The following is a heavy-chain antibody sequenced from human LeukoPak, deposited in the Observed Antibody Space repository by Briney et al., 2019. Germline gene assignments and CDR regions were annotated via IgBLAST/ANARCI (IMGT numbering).Heavy chain of an antibody. CDR2: INHSGST. V-gene: IGHV4-34*01. Sequence: PSETLSLTCAVYGGSFSGYYWSRIRQPPGKGLEWIGEINHSGSTNYNPSLKSRVTISVDTSKNQFSLKLSSVTAADTAVYYCARGQYYYDSSGWVSGYYYYYMDVWGKGTTVTVSS. CDR3: ARGQYYYDSSGWVSGYYYYYMDV. J-gene: IGHJ6*03. CDR1: GGSFSGYY. D-gene: IGHD3-22*01.